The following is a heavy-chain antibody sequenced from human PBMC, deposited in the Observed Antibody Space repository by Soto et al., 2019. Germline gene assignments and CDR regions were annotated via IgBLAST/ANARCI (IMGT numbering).Heavy chain of an antibody. D-gene: IGHD3-3*01. CDR2: VNPDNGGT. Sequence: QVHLVQSGAEVKKPGASVKVSCKASGYTFTGNYIHWVRQAPGQGLEWMGWVNPDNGGTTSAQKFQGRVTMNRDTSVTTAYMELPSLSSDDTAVYYCARDPRPPSGWLGFWEYGMGVWGQGTTVTVSS. CDR1: GYTFTGNY. V-gene: IGHV1-2*02. J-gene: IGHJ6*02. CDR3: ARDPRPPSGWLGFWEYGMGV.